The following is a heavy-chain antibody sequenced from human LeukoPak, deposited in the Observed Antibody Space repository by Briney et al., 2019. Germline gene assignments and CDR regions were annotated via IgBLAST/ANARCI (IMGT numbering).Heavy chain of an antibody. CDR1: GASISSTKW. V-gene: IGHV4-4*02. Sequence: SETLSLTCAVSGASISSTKWWSWVRQSPGKGLEWIGEVHHGGSSNYNPSLESRVTISVDMAKNQFSLKLTSVTAADTAVYYCARTNYDSGTYGEDYWGQGTLVTVSS. D-gene: IGHD3-10*01. J-gene: IGHJ4*02. CDR3: ARTNYDSGTYGEDY. CDR2: VHHGGSS.